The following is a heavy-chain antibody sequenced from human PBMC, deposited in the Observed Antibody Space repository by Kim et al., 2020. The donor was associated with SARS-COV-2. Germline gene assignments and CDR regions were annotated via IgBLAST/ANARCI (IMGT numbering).Heavy chain of an antibody. J-gene: IGHJ6*02. CDR2: ISYDASSK. D-gene: IGHD6-13*01. CDR3: ARDELIAAAGTSGENHGMDV. Sequence: GGSLRLSCAASGFTFSSYAMHWVRQAPGKGLEWVAVISYDASSKYYVDAVKGRFTISRDNSKNTLYLQMNSLRAENTAVYYCARDELIAAAGTSGENHGMDVWGQGTTVTVSS. V-gene: IGHV3-30*04. CDR1: GFTFSSYA.